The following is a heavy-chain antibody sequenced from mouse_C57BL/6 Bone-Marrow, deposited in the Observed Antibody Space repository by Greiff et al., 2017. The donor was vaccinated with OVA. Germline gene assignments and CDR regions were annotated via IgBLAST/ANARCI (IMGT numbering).Heavy chain of an antibody. V-gene: IGHV14-4*01. CDR2: IDPENGDT. J-gene: IGHJ4*01. Sequence: VQLQQSGAELVRPGASVKLSCTASGFNIKDDYMHWVKQRPEQGLEWIGWIDPENGDTEYASKFQGKATITADKSSNTAYLQLSSLTSEDTAVYYCTTGGNYAMDYWGQGTSVTVSS. CDR1: GFNIKDDY. CDR3: TTGGNYAMDY. D-gene: IGHD1-1*02.